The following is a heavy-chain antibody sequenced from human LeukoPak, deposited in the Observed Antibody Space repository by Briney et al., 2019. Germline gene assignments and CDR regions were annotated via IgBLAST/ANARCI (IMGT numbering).Heavy chain of an antibody. CDR1: GYTFTGYY. V-gene: IGHV1-2*02. D-gene: IGHD6-13*01. J-gene: IGHJ1*01. CDR3: GRVVRAAAAPRSYFQH. Sequence: ASVKVSCKASGYTFTGYYMHWVRQAPGQGLEWMGWINPNSGGTNYAQKFQGRVTMTRDTSISTAYMELSRLRSDDTAVYYCGRVVRAAAAPRSYFQHWGQGTLVTVSS. CDR2: INPNSGGT.